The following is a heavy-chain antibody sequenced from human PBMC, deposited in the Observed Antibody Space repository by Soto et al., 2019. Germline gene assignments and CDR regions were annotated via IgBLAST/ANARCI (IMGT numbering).Heavy chain of an antibody. CDR2: MYHSGIT. D-gene: IGHD6-6*01. Sequence: SETLSLTCAVSGYSIRSGYFWGWIRQPPGKGLEWIGSMYHSGITYYNLSLKSRATISVDTSKNQLSLKLSSATAADTAVYYCARSMYSTSAQLYYGMDVWGQGTTVTVSS. CDR1: GYSIRSGYF. CDR3: ARSMYSTSAQLYYGMDV. V-gene: IGHV4-38-2*01. J-gene: IGHJ6*02.